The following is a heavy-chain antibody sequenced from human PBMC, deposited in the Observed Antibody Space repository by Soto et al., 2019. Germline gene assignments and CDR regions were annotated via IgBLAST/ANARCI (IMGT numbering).Heavy chain of an antibody. Sequence: SETLSLTCTVSGGYISGYYWSWIRQPPGKGLEWIGNVYYSGGAKYNPSVKRRVSISVDTSKKQFSLNLSSVTAADTAVYYCTRDGDGRMTTNPYYYYGMDVWGPGITVTVSS. CDR2: VYYSGGA. V-gene: IGHV4-59*01. CDR1: GGYISGYY. D-gene: IGHD2-21*02. J-gene: IGHJ6*02. CDR3: TRDGDGRMTTNPYYYYGMDV.